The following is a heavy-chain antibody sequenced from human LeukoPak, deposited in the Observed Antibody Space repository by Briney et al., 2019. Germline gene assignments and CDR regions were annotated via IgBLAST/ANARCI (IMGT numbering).Heavy chain of an antibody. CDR3: HLRGAMGAFDI. CDR2: ISHSGST. J-gene: IGHJ3*02. D-gene: IGHD3-10*01. CDR1: GGSISSYY. V-gene: IGHV4-59*04. Sequence: SETLSLTCTVSGGSISSYYWSWIRQPPGKGLEWIGYISHSGSTYYNPSLKSRVTISVDTSKNQFSLKLSSVTAADTAVYYCHLRGAMGAFDIWGQGTMVTVSS.